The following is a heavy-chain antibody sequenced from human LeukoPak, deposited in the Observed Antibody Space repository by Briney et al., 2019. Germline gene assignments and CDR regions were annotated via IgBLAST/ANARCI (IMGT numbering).Heavy chain of an antibody. CDR1: GYSLTNYA. CDR2: INTYNGNP. J-gene: IGHJ4*02. D-gene: IGHD6-25*01. Sequence: ASVKVSCKASGYSLTNYAMNWVRQAPGQGLEWMGWINTYNGNPTYAQGFTGRCVFSLDTSVNTAFMLLSSLQTEDTAVYYCMTGGGYRFAFWGQGTLVTVSS. V-gene: IGHV7-4-1*02. CDR3: MTGGGYRFAF.